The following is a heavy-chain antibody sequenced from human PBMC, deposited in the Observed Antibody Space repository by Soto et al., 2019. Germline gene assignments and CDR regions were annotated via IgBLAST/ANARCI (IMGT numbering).Heavy chain of an antibody. CDR1: GFTFSSYS. V-gene: IGHV3-21*01. Sequence: EVQLVESGGGLVKPGGSLRLSCAASGFTFSSYSMNWVRQAPGKGLEWVSSISSSSSYIYYADSVKGRFTISRDNAKNSLYLQMNSLRAEDTAVYYCARIPSIDYYDSSGYVDYWGQGTLVTVSS. CDR2: ISSSSSYI. D-gene: IGHD3-22*01. CDR3: ARIPSIDYYDSSGYVDY. J-gene: IGHJ4*02.